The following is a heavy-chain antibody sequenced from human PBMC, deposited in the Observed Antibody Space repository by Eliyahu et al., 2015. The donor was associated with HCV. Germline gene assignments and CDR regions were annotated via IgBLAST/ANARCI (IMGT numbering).Heavy chain of an antibody. CDR1: GFXFSSYG. CDR3: AKDTRARWGLGYFYYGMDV. V-gene: IGHV3-30*18. Sequence: QVQLVESGGGVVQPGRSLXLSCAASGFXFSSYGXYWVRQAPGKGLGWVAIISYDGSTKYYADSVKGRFTISRDNSKKTLYLQMNSLRAEDTAVYYCAKDTRARWGLGYFYYGMDVWGQGTTVTVSS. J-gene: IGHJ6*02. CDR2: ISYDGSTK. D-gene: IGHD2-15*01.